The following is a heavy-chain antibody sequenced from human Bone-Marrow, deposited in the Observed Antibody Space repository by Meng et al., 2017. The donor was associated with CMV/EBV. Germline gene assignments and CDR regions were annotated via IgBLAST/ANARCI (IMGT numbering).Heavy chain of an antibody. Sequence: SETLSLTCAVYGGSFSGYHWSWIRQPPGKGLEWIGSIYSSGSTYYNPSLKSRVTISVDPSKNQFSLKLSSVTAADTAVYYCAREEDDYVWGSYRYRGGFDYWGEGTLVTVSS. V-gene: IGHV4-34*01. CDR1: GGSFSGYH. D-gene: IGHD3-16*02. J-gene: IGHJ4*02. CDR3: AREEDDYVWGSYRYRGGFDY. CDR2: IYSSGST.